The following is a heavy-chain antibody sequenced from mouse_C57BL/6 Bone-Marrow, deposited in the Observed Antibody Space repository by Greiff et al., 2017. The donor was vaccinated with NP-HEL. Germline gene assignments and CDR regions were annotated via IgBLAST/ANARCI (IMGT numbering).Heavy chain of an antibody. V-gene: IGHV1-42*01. J-gene: IGHJ4*01. CDR1: GYSFTGYY. CDR2: INPSTGGT. CDR3: ARGDGAMDY. D-gene: IGHD3-3*01. Sequence: VQLQQSGPELVKPGASVKISCKASGYSFTGYYMNWVKQSPEKSLEWIGEINPSTGGTTYNQKFKAKATLTVDKSSSTAYMQLKSLTSEDSAVYYCARGDGAMDYWGQGTSVTVSS.